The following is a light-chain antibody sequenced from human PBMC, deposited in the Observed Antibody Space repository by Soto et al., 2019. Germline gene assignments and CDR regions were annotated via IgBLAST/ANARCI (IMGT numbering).Light chain of an antibody. CDR3: QKRSNWPIT. Sequence: DIQMTQSPSSLSASVGDRVTITCRASQSISSYLNRYQQKPGKAPKLLIYAASSLQSGVPSRFSGSGSGTDFTLTISSLEPEDFAVYYCQKRSNWPITFGQGTRLEIK. J-gene: IGKJ5*01. CDR2: AAS. CDR1: QSISSY. V-gene: IGKV1-39*01.